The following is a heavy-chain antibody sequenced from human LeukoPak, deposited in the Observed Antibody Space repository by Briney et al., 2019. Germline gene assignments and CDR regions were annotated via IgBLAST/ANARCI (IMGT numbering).Heavy chain of an antibody. J-gene: IGHJ4*02. CDR2: ISGSGGST. CDR1: GFTFGSYA. D-gene: IGHD3-10*01. CDR3: VRDGIRDIPGVITIRYDY. Sequence: PGGSLRLFCAASGFTFGSYAMSWVRQAPGKGLEWVSAISGSGGSTYYADSVKGRFTISRDNSKNTLYLQMNSLRAEDTAVYYCVRDGIRDIPGVITIRYDYWGQGTLVTVSS. V-gene: IGHV3-23*01.